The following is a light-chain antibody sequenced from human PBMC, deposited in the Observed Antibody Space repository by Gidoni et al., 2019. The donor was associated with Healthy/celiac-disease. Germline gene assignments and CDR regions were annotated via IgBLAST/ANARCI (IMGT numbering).Light chain of an antibody. J-gene: IGLJ1*01. CDR2: GNS. CDR3: QSYDSSLSGDV. CDR1: SSHIGAGYD. V-gene: IGLV1-40*01. Sequence: QSVLTQPPSVSGAPGQTVTISCTGSSSHIGAGYDVHWYQQLPGTAPKLLIYGNSNRPSGVPDRFSGSKSGTSASLAITGLQAEDEADYYCQSYDSSLSGDVFGTGTKVTVL.